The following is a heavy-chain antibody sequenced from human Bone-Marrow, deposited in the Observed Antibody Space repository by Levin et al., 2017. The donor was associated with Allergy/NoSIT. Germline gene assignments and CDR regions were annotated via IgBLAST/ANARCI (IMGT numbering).Heavy chain of an antibody. Sequence: GESLKISCAASGFTFSSYWMHWVRQAPGKGLVWVSRINSDGSSTSYADSVKGRFTISRDNAKNTLYLQMNSLRAEDTAVYYCARGRGKLLDYYGMDVWGQGTTVTVSS. D-gene: IGHD1-7*01. J-gene: IGHJ6*02. CDR2: INSDGSST. CDR3: ARGRGKLLDYYGMDV. CDR1: GFTFSSYW. V-gene: IGHV3-74*01.